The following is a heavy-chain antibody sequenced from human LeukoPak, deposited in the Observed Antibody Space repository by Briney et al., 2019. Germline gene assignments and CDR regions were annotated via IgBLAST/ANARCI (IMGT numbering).Heavy chain of an antibody. D-gene: IGHD6-13*01. CDR3: ARDSSYSSSWDLDY. J-gene: IGHJ4*02. V-gene: IGHV3-66*01. Sequence: GGSLRLSCAASGFTVSSNYMSWVRQAPGKGLEWVSVIYSGGSTYYADSVKGRFTISRDNSKNTLYLQMNSLRAEDTAVYYCARDSSYSSSWDLDYWGQGTLVTVSS. CDR2: IYSGGST. CDR1: GFTVSSNY.